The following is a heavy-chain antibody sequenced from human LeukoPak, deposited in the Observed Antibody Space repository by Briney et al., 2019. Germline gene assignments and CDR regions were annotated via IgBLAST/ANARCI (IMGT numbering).Heavy chain of an antibody. D-gene: IGHD3-16*01. V-gene: IGHV3-7*01. Sequence: GGSLRLSCAASGFSLSAYWMTWVRQAPGKGLEWVANINRDGSQKNHVDSVKGRFTISRDNAENSLFLQMNSLTAEDTAVYYCARGRAPSYGYFDYWGQGTLVTVSS. CDR3: ARGRAPSYGYFDY. J-gene: IGHJ4*02. CDR2: INRDGSQK. CDR1: GFSLSAYW.